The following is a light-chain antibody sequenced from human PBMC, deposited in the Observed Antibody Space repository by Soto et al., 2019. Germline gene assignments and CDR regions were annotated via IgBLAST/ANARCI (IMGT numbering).Light chain of an antibody. CDR2: EVS. CDR1: SSDVGAYNY. CDR3: TSYTISSSWV. J-gene: IGLJ3*02. V-gene: IGLV2-14*01. Sequence: QSALTQPASVSGSPGQSITISCTGTSSDVGAYNYVSWYQQHPDKAPKLMIYEVSNRPSGLSNRFSGSKSGNTASLTISGIQAEDEADYYCTSYTISSSWVFGGGTKLTVL.